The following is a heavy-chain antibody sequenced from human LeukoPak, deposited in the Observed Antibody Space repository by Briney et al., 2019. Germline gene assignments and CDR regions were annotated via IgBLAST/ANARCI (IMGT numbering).Heavy chain of an antibody. CDR1: GFTFADYT. J-gene: IGHJ4*02. Sequence: RRSLRLSCAASGFTFADYTMHWVRPAPGKGLEWVSLISRDGGSTYYTDSVKGRFTISRDNSKNSLYLQMNSLRTEDTALYYCGKARIRGYYFDYWRQGTLVTVSS. CDR2: ISRDGGST. CDR3: GKARIRGYYFDY. V-gene: IGHV3-43*01. D-gene: IGHD5-18*01.